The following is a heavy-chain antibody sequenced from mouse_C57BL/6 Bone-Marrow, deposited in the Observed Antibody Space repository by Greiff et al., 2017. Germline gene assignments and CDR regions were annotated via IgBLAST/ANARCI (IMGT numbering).Heavy chain of an antibody. CDR3: ARGGEFPYFDY. CDR1: GYTFTSYG. V-gene: IGHV1-81*01. J-gene: IGHJ2*01. Sequence: QVHVKQSGAELARPGASVKLSCKASGYTFTSYGISWVKQRTGQGLEWIGEIYPRSGNTYYNEKFKGKATLTADKSSSTAYMELRSLTSEDAAVYFCARGGEFPYFDYWGQGTTLTVSS. CDR2: IYPRSGNT.